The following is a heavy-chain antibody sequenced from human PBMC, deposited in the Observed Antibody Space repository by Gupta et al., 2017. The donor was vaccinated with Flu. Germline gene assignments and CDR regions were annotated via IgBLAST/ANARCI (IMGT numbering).Heavy chain of an antibody. V-gene: IGHV3-21*06. CDR3: ASVDYGDYPEYYYYGMDV. Sequence: EVQLVESGGGLVKPGGSLRLSCVASGFTFSSYSMTWVRQAPGKGLEWVSSISTSSSYIYYADSVKGRFTISRDNAKNSLYLQMNSLRAEDTAVYYCASVDYGDYPEYYYYGMDVWGQGTTVTVSS. J-gene: IGHJ6*02. D-gene: IGHD4-17*01. CDR1: GFTFSSYS. CDR2: ISTSSSYI.